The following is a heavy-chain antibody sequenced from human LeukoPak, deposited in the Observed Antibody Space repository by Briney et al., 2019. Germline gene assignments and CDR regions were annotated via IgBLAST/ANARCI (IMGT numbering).Heavy chain of an antibody. CDR1: GGSISSYY. Sequence: SETLSLTCTVSGGSISSYYWSWIRQPPGKGLEWIGYIYYSGSTNYNPSLRSRVTISVDTSKNQFSLKLSSVTAADTAVYYCARVPDGDWYFDLWGRGTLVTVSS. CDR2: IYYSGST. J-gene: IGHJ2*01. V-gene: IGHV4-59*01. D-gene: IGHD5-24*01. CDR3: ARVPDGDWYFDL.